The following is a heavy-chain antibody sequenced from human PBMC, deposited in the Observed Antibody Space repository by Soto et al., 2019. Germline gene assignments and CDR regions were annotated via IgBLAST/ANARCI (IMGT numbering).Heavy chain of an antibody. CDR1: GGSISSNY. J-gene: IGHJ4*02. Sequence: PSETLSLTCTVSGGSISSNYWTWIRQPPGKGLEWIGYVYNSGSTNYNPSLKSRVTISEDTSKSQFSLKVNSLTAADTAVYYCARYRREAVAGYTLDNWGQGILVTVSS. CDR2: VYNSGST. V-gene: IGHV4-59*01. D-gene: IGHD6-13*01. CDR3: ARYRREAVAGYTLDN.